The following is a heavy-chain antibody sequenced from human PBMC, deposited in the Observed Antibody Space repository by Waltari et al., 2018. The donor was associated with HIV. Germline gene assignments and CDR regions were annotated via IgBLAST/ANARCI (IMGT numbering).Heavy chain of an antibody. Sequence: QVPLLESGGGVVQPGRSLRLSCEVSGFIFSDYGFNWVRQAPGRGLEWVALISYDGRNKYYAESVKGRFTLSRDNAKNTLFLQMNRLRAEDTAVYYCAKEDFEYGSSSHLGYWGQGTLVTVSS. V-gene: IGHV3-30*18. CDR2: ISYDGRNK. D-gene: IGHD6-6*01. CDR3: AKEDFEYGSSSHLGY. J-gene: IGHJ4*02. CDR1: GFIFSDYG.